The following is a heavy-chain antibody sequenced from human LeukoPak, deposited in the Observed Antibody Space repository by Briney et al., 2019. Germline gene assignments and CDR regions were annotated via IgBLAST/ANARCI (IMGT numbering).Heavy chain of an antibody. CDR1: GGSFSGYY. CDR2: INHSGST. V-gene: IGHV4-34*01. J-gene: IGHJ4*02. D-gene: IGHD4-17*01. CDR3: ARRGTHTVTIRY. Sequence: SETLSLTCAVYGGSFSGYYWSWIRQPPGKGPEWIGEINHSGSTNYNPSLKSRVTISVDTSKNQFSPKLSSVTAADTAVYYCARRGTHTVTIRYWGQGTLVTVSS.